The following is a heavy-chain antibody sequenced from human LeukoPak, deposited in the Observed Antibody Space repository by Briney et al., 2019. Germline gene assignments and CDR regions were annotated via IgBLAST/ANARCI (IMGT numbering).Heavy chain of an antibody. V-gene: IGHV6-1*01. CDR2: TYYRAKWNN. J-gene: IGHJ2*01. CDR3: ASSTGYFDF. CDR1: GDSVSSNSAA. Sequence: SQTLSLTCAIPGDSVSSNSAAWNWIRQSPSRGLEWLGRTYYRAKWNNDYAVPVKSRIPLNPDTSKNQFSLQLNSVTPEDTAVYYCASSTGYFDFWGRGTLVTVSS.